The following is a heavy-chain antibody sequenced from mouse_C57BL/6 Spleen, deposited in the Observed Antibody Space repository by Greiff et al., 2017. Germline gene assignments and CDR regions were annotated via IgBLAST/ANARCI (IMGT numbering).Heavy chain of an antibody. V-gene: IGHV1-55*01. J-gene: IGHJ2*01. Sequence: VQLQQPGAELVKPGASVKMSCKASGYTFTSYWITWVKQRPGQGLAWIGDLYPGSGSTNYNEKFKSKATLTVDTSSRTPYMQLSSLTSEDSAVYYCASSGELGRWGDWGQGTTLTVSS. D-gene: IGHD4-1*01. CDR1: GYTFTSYW. CDR2: LYPGSGST. CDR3: ASSGELGRWGD.